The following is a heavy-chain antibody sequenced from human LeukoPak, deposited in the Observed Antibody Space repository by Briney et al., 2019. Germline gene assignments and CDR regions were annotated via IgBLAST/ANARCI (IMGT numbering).Heavy chain of an antibody. V-gene: IGHV3-30*18. CDR3: AEQEIGTTWSGGY. D-gene: IGHD3-10*01. CDR1: GFTFSNYG. CDR2: ISFVGGSK. Sequence: PGGSLRLSCAASGFTFSNYGMHWFRQAPGKGLEWVAVISFVGGSKYYADSVKGRFTISRDDSKNTLYLQMNSLRADDTAVYYCAEQEIGTTWSGGYWGQGTLVTVSS. J-gene: IGHJ4*02.